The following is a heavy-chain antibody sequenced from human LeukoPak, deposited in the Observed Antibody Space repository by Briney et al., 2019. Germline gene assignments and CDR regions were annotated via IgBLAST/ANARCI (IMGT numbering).Heavy chain of an antibody. V-gene: IGHV1-18*01. D-gene: IGHD3-22*01. CDR2: ISAYNGNT. Sequence: GASVKVSCKASGYTFTSYGISWVRQAPGQGLEWMGWISAYNGNTNYAQKLQGRVTMTTDTSTSTAYMELRSLRSDDTAVYYCARGRHYYDSSANPDNFDYWGQGTLVTVSS. CDR1: GYTFTSYG. CDR3: ARGRHYYDSSANPDNFDY. J-gene: IGHJ4*02.